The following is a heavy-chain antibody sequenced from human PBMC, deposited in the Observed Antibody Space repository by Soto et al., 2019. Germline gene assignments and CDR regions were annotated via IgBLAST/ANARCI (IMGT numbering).Heavy chain of an antibody. Sequence: SETLSHTCAVSGGSIISNYWWAWIRQSPGVGLVWIGSIYNSGTTYYNPSLESRVIISVDTSESRFALRLTSVTAADSAVYYCSRTDNVGDYSYFGQGALVTVSS. CDR2: IYNSGTT. CDR3: SRTDNVGDYSY. V-gene: IGHV4-38-2*01. D-gene: IGHD2-15*01. J-gene: IGHJ4*02. CDR1: GGSIISNYW.